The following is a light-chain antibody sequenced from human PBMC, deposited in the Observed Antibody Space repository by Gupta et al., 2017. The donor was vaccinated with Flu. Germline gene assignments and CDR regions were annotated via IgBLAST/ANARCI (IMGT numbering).Light chain of an antibody. V-gene: IGLV2-8*01. J-gene: IGLJ2*01. CDR3: SYSKASNNCVV. Sequence: QSALTQPPSASGSPGQSVTISCTGTSSDVGGYNYVSWYQQHPAKAPKLMIYEVTKRPSGVTDRCSCSTAGNNASPLAIGLQAEEEADDYCSYSKASNNCVVFGGGTKLTVL. CDR2: EVT. CDR1: SSDVGGYNY.